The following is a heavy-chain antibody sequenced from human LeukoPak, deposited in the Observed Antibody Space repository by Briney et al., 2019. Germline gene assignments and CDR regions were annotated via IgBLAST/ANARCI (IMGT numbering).Heavy chain of an antibody. CDR2: TYYRSKWYN. J-gene: IGHJ4*02. Sequence: SQTLSLTCAISGDSVSSNSAAWNWIRQSPSRGLEWLGRTYYRSKWYNDYAVSVKSRITINPDTSKNQFSLQLNSVTPEDTAVYFCARGVGYYENSGTIYYWGQGTLVTVSS. V-gene: IGHV6-1*01. D-gene: IGHD3-22*01. CDR1: GDSVSSNSAA. CDR3: ARGVGYYENSGTIYY.